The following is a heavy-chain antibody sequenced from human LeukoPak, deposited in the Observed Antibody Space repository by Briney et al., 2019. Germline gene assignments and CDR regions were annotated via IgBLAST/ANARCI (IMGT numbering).Heavy chain of an antibody. CDR3: AIQTRRDPAMAVYYYYGMDV. J-gene: IGHJ6*02. CDR1: GGSFSTYY. CDR2: INHSGST. V-gene: IGHV4-34*01. D-gene: IGHD5-18*01. Sequence: SETLSLTCAVHGGSFSTYYWSWIRLPPGKGLEWIGEINHSGSTDYNPSLKSRVTVSVDLSMNYFSLNLSSVTAADSAVYYCAIQTRRDPAMAVYYYYGMDVWGQGTTVTVSS.